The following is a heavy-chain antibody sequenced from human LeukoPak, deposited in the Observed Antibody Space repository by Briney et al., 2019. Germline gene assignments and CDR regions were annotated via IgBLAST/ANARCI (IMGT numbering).Heavy chain of an antibody. Sequence: GGSLRLSCAASGFTFSSYEVNWVRQGPGKGLEWVSYISSSGSIIYYADSVKGRFTISRDNPRNTLYLQMNSLRAEDTAVYFCAKRGVVIRVILVGFHKEAYYFDSWGQGALVTVSS. CDR2: ISSSGSII. CDR1: GFTFSSYE. J-gene: IGHJ4*02. V-gene: IGHV3-48*03. D-gene: IGHD3-22*01. CDR3: AKRGVVIRVILVGFHKEAYYFDS.